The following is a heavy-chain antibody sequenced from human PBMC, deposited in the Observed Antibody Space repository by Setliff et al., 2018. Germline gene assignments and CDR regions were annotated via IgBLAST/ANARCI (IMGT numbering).Heavy chain of an antibody. V-gene: IGHV4-59*08. CDR3: ARGLHSGTYWGTRPLGLDY. J-gene: IGHJ4*02. D-gene: IGHD1-26*01. Sequence: SETLSLTCAVSGGPTIGYYWTWIRQAPGKGLEWIGYIHPWGGSSESTNYSPSLKSRITIPLDKSKSQFSLKLTSVTVADTAVYYCARGLHSGTYWGTRPLGLDYWGQGSLVTVSS. CDR2: IHPWGGSSEST. CDR1: GGPTIGYY.